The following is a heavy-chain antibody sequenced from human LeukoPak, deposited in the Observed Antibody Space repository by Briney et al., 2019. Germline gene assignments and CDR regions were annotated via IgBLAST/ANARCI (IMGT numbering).Heavy chain of an antibody. V-gene: IGHV1-8*01. J-gene: IGHJ4*02. CDR1: GYTFTSYD. CDR3: ARDTRGVKTFDY. Sequence: ASVKVSCKASGYTFTSYDINWVRQATGQGLEWMGWMNPNSGNTGYAQKFQGRVTMTRNTSISTAYMELSSLRSEDTAVYYCARDTRGVKTFDYWGQGTLVTVSS. D-gene: IGHD3-10*01. CDR2: MNPNSGNT.